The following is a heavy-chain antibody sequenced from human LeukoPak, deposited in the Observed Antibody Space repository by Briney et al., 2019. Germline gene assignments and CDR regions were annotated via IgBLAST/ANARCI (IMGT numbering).Heavy chain of an antibody. CDR2: IIPIFGTA. J-gene: IGHJ5*02. Sequence: GASVKVSCKASGGTFSSYAISWVRQAPGQGLEWMGGIIPIFGTANYAQKFQGRVTITADKSTSTAYMELSSLRSEDTAVYYCARGVTSRIAAPQNWFDPWGQGTLVTVSS. CDR1: GGTFSSYA. V-gene: IGHV1-69*06. CDR3: ARGVTSRIAAPQNWFDP. D-gene: IGHD6-6*01.